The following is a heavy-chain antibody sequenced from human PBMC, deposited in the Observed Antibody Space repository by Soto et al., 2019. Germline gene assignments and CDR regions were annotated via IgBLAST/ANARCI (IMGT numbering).Heavy chain of an antibody. CDR1: SGSISSSYYY. J-gene: IGHJ6*03. V-gene: IGHV4-39*01. CDR2: IYYTGST. Sequence: QLQLQESGPGLVKPSESLSLTCTVSSGSISSSYYYWGWIRQPPGKGLEWIGAIYYTGSTYYNPPLQSRVTISVDTSKNQFSLKMRSVTAADTAVYFCARQAGAFGYYMDVWGKGATVTVSS. CDR3: ARQAGAFGYYMDV. D-gene: IGHD3-16*01.